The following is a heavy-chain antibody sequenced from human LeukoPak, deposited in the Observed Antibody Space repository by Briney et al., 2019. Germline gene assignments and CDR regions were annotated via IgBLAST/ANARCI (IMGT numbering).Heavy chain of an antibody. Sequence: GGSLRLSCAASGFTFSSYWMSWVRQAPGKGLEWVANIKQDGSEKYYVDSVKGRFTISRDNAKNSLYLQMNSLRAEDTAVYYCARDPLMTTVVTPDAFDIWGQGTMVTVSS. D-gene: IGHD4-23*01. V-gene: IGHV3-7*01. J-gene: IGHJ3*02. CDR3: ARDPLMTTVVTPDAFDI. CDR1: GFTFSSYW. CDR2: IKQDGSEK.